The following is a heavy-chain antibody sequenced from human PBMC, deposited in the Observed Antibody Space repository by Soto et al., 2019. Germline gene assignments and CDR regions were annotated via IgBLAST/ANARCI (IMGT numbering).Heavy chain of an antibody. CDR1: GGSISSSSYY. D-gene: IGHD6-13*01. J-gene: IGHJ5*02. CDR2: IYYSGST. V-gene: IGHV4-39*01. CDR3: ARQIAAAGRFDP. Sequence: ETLSLTCTVSGGSISSSSYYWGWIRQPPGKGLEWIGSIYYSGSTYYNPPLKSRVTISVDTSKNQFSLKLSSVTAADTAVYYCARQIAAAGRFDPWGQGTLVTVSS.